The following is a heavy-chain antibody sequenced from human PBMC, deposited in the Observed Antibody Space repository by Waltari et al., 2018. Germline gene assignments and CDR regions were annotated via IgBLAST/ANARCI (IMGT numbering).Heavy chain of an antibody. V-gene: IGHV3-23*01. Sequence: EVRLLESGGGLVQPGGSLRLSCAASGFIFTNCAMTWVRQAPGKGVEGVQGSRASGDTTDYADSVKGRFTISRDNSKNTVYLQMNSLRVEDTAVYYCAKDSAITSFEADSWGQGTLVTVSA. CDR1: GFIFTNCA. J-gene: IGHJ4*02. CDR3: AKDSAITSFEADS. D-gene: IGHD3-9*01. CDR2: SRASGDTT.